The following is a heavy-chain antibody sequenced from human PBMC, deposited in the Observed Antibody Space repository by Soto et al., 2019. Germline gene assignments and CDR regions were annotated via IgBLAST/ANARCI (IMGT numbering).Heavy chain of an antibody. J-gene: IGHJ5*02. V-gene: IGHV1-69*08. CDR1: GGTFSSYT. CDR2: IIPILGIA. D-gene: IGHD2-2*01. CDR3: ARESPGTDIVVVPAAKNWFDP. Sequence: QVQLVQSGAEVKKPGSSVKVSCKASGGTFSSYTISWVRQAPGQGLEWMGRIIPILGIANYAQKFQGRVTITADKSTSTAYMELSSLRSEDTAVYYCARESPGTDIVVVPAAKNWFDPWGQGTLVTVSS.